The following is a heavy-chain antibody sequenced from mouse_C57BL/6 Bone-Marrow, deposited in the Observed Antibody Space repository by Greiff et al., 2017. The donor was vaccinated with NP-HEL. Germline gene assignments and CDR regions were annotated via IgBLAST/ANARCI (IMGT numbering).Heavy chain of an antibody. CDR1: GYTFTDYY. CDR2: INPYNGGT. D-gene: IGHD1-1*01. Sequence: VQLQQSGPVLVKPGASVKMSCKASGYTFTDYYMNWVKQSHGKSLEWIGVINPYNGGTSYNQKFKGKATLTVDKSSSTAYMELNSLTSEDSAVYYCARYGITTKDYWGQGTTLTVSS. J-gene: IGHJ2*01. CDR3: ARYGITTKDY. V-gene: IGHV1-19*01.